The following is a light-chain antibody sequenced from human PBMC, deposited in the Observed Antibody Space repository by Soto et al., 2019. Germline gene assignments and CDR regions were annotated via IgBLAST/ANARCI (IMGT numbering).Light chain of an antibody. V-gene: IGKV1-9*01. CDR2: AAS. J-gene: IGKJ4*01. CDR1: QGISSH. Sequence: DIQLTQSPAFLSASLGDRVTISCRASQGISSHLAWYQQKPGKAPELLIYAASTLQSGVPSRFSGSGSGTEFTLPISSLQPEDFATYFCQHLNSYPRSLSFGGGTQVEIK. CDR3: QHLNSYPRSLS.